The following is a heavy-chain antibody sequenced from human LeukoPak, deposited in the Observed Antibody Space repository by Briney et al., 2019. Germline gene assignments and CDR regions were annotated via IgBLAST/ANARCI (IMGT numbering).Heavy chain of an antibody. J-gene: IGHJ3*02. D-gene: IGHD2-2*01. CDR1: GYTLTELS. V-gene: IGHV1-2*02. CDR2: INPNSGGT. CDR3: ARAGYANAFDI. Sequence: ASVKVSCKVSGYTLTELSMHWVRQAPGQGLEWMGWINPNSGGTNYAQKFQGRVTMTRDTSISTAYMELSSLRSDDTAVYYCARAGYANAFDIWGQGTMVTVSS.